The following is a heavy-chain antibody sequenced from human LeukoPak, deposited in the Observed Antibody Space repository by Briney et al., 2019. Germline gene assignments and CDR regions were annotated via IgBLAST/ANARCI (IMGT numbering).Heavy chain of an antibody. J-gene: IGHJ4*02. V-gene: IGHV4-59*01. D-gene: IGHD2-21*01. Sequence: KASETLSLTCTVSGGSISTYYWSWIRQPPGKGLEWIGYIYYSGSTNYNPSLKSRVTISVDTSRNQFSLKLSSMTAADTAVYYCARGQYILGYWGQGTLVTVSS. CDR3: ARGQYILGY. CDR1: GGSISTYY. CDR2: IYYSGST.